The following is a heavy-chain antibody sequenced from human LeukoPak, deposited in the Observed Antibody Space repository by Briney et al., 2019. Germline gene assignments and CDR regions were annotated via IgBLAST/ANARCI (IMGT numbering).Heavy chain of an antibody. CDR1: GFTFSNYA. CDR2: LNGRGDSP. J-gene: IGHJ6*02. D-gene: IGHD6-19*01. V-gene: IGHV3-23*01. Sequence: PGGSLRLSCAASGFTFSNYAMSWVRQAPGKGLEWVSSLNGRGDSPYYADSVKGRLTISRDNSKNTLYLQMSSLRAEDTAVYYCATQHEGGVAGYYYYYGMDVWGQGTTVTVSS. CDR3: ATQHEGGVAGYYYYYGMDV.